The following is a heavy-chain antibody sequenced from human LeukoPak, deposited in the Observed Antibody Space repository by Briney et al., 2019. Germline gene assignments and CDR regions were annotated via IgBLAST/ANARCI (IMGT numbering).Heavy chain of an antibody. V-gene: IGHV3-73*01. CDR1: GLSFSRSA. D-gene: IGHD5-18*01. CDR3: SRHSSYVDTAMVTEGYGMDV. CDR2: IRSKANSYAT. J-gene: IGHJ6*02. Sequence: GGSLTLSCAASGLSFSRSALPWVRQACGKGVAWVGRIRSKANSYATAYAASVKDRFTISRDDSKNTTYLQMNSLQTDDTGVYYCSRHSSYVDTAMVTEGYGMDVWGQGTTITVSS.